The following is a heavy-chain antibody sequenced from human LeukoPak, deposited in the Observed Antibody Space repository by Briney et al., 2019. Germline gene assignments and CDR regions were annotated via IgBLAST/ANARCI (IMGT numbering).Heavy chain of an antibody. V-gene: IGHV4-31*03. D-gene: IGHD6-13*01. CDR2: IYYSGSM. CDR1: GGSISSGGYY. J-gene: IGHJ4*02. Sequence: PSETLSLTCTVSGGSISSGGYYWSWIRQHPGKGLEWIGYIYYSGSMYYNPSLQSRFTISIDTSKNQFSLKLTSVTAADTAVYYCARDLPYSDRGDNWGQGTLVTVSS. CDR3: ARDLPYSDRGDN.